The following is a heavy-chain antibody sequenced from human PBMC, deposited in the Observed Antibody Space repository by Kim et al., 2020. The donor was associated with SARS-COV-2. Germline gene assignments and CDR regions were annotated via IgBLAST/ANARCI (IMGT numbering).Heavy chain of an antibody. V-gene: IGHV3-21*01. CDR3: ASETRD. CDR2: ISRSGARK. CDR1: GFTFSGYA. J-gene: IGHJ4*02. Sequence: GGSLRLSCAASGFTFSGYAMNWVRQAPGKGLEWVSSISRSGARKYYADSLKGRCAISRDNAKNSLYLQVNSLRAEDTGVFYCASETRDWGQGTLVIVSS.